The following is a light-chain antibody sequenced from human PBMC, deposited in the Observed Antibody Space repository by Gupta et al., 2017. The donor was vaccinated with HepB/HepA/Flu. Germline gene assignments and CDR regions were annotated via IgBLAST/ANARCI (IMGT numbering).Light chain of an antibody. J-gene: IGKJ1*01. CDR2: GAS. V-gene: IGKV3-15*01. CDR3: QQYNNWPRT. Sequence: EIVMTKSPATLSVSPGERATLSCRASKSVSSNLAWYQQQHGQAPRILIYGASTRATGIPARFSGSGSGTEFTLTISSLQSEDFAVYYCQQYNNWPRTFGQGTKVEIK. CDR1: KSVSSN.